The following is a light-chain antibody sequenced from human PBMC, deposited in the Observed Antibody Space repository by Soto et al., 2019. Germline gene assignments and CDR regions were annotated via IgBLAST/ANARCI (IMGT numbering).Light chain of an antibody. V-gene: IGKV3-15*01. CDR2: TTS. J-gene: IGKJ1*01. CDR3: QQYNNWPRT. Sequence: EIVMTQSPATLSVSPGERATLSCRASQSVSSNLAWYQQKPGQPPRLLIYTTSTRATGIPARFSGSGSGTEFTLTISSLQSEDFAVCYCQQYNNWPRTFGQGTKVEIK. CDR1: QSVSSN.